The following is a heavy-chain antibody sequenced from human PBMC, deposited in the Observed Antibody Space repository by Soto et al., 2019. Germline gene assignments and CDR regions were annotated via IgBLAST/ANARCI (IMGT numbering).Heavy chain of an antibody. D-gene: IGHD5-18*01. Sequence: QVQLVQSGAEVKKPGASVKVSCKASDKTFLSYGISWVRQGHGQGLEWMGWISPYNANTNNAQKLQGRVTMTTDTSTSTAYMALRSLRSDDTVVYYCATEIDTVMVFRDWGQGTLVTVSS. CDR1: DKTFLSYG. CDR2: ISPYNANT. V-gene: IGHV1-18*01. CDR3: ATEIDTVMVFRD. J-gene: IGHJ4*02.